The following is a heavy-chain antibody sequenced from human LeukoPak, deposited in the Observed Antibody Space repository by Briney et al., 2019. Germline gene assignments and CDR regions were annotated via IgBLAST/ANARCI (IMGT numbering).Heavy chain of an antibody. V-gene: IGHV4-34*01. Sequence: KPSETLSLTCAVYGGSFSGYYWSWIRKPPGKGLEWIGEINHSGSTNYNPSLKSRVTISVDTSKNQFSLKLSSVTAADTAVYYCARAGAFVGDFWSGYHNWFDPWGQGTLVTVSS. CDR2: INHSGST. CDR1: GGSFSGYY. CDR3: ARAGAFVGDFWSGYHNWFDP. J-gene: IGHJ5*02. D-gene: IGHD3-3*01.